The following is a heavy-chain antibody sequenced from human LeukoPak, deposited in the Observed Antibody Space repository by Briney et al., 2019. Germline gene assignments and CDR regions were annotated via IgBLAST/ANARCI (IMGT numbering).Heavy chain of an antibody. J-gene: IGHJ4*02. V-gene: IGHV3-21*01. D-gene: IGHD2-21*02. CDR3: ARDPFCDSENFDC. Sequence: GGSLRLSCAASGFTFSSYSMNWVRQAPGKGLEWVSFISGGSSHIYYADSVKGRFTISRDNGKNSLYLQMNSLRAEDTAVYYCARDPFCDSENFDCWGQGTLVTVSS. CDR1: GFTFSSYS. CDR2: ISGGSSHI.